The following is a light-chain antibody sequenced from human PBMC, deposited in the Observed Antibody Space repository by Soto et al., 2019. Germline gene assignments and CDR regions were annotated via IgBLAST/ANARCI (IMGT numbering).Light chain of an antibody. CDR1: SSNIGNNY. Sequence: QSVLTQSPSVSADPGQKVTISCSGTSSNIGNNYVSWYQQFPDTAPKLLIYDNIKRPSGIPDRFSGSKSGTSATLVITGLQSGDEADYYCGTWDGSRNWVFSGGTKLTVL. J-gene: IGLJ3*02. CDR2: DNI. V-gene: IGLV1-51*01. CDR3: GTWDGSRNWV.